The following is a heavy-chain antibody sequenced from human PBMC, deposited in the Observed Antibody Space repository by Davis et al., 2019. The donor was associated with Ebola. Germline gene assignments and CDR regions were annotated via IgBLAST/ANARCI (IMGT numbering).Heavy chain of an antibody. V-gene: IGHV3-30*03. CDR2: ISYDGSNK. Sequence: GGSLRLSCAASGFIVSDKYMSWVRQAPGKGLEWVAVISYDGSNKYYADSVKGRFTISRHNLKNMLYLQMNSLRPEDTAVYYCGVQGDYWGQGTLVTVSS. CDR3: GVQGDY. J-gene: IGHJ4*02. CDR1: GFIVSDKY.